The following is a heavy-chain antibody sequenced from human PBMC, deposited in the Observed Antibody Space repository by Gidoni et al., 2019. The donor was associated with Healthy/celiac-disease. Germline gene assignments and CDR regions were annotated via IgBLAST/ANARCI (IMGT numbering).Heavy chain of an antibody. V-gene: IGHV3-21*01. CDR1: GFTFSSYS. Sequence: EVQLVESGGGLVKPGGSLRLSCAASGFTFSSYSMNWVRQAPGKGLEWVSSISSSSSYIYYADSVKGRFTISRDNAKNSLYLQMNSLRAEDTAVYYCARVLSPYVDTAMDWYFDLWGRGTLVTVSS. D-gene: IGHD5-18*01. CDR2: ISSSSSYI. J-gene: IGHJ2*01. CDR3: ARVLSPYVDTAMDWYFDL.